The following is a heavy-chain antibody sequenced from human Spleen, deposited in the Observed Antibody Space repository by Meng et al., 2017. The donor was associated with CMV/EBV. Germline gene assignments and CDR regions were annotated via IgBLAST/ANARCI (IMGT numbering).Heavy chain of an antibody. CDR1: GYTFSDYY. CDR3: APGRSHPNY. J-gene: IGHJ4*02. Sequence: KLSCRVSGYTFSDYYIHWVQQAPGKGLGWMGLVDPEDGETIYAETLQGRVTMTADTSINTAYLEVRSLRSVDAAVYYCAPGRSHPNYWGQGTLVPSPQ. D-gene: IGHD1-1*01. CDR2: VDPEDGET. V-gene: IGHV1-69-2*01.